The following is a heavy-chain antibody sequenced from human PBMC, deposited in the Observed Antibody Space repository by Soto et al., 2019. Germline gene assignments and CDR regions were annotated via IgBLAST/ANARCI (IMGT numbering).Heavy chain of an antibody. Sequence: PSETLSLTCAVSGYSISSGNYWAWIRQPPGRGLEWIGSLYHIGSTHYNTTLKSRVTISVDNSKNHFSLELSSVTAADTAIYYCRSSTSCYDESCVDVWGQGTMVTVSS. CDR3: RSSTSCYDESCVDV. CDR2: LYHIGST. CDR1: GYSISSGNY. D-gene: IGHD2-2*01. V-gene: IGHV4-38-2*01. J-gene: IGHJ6*02.